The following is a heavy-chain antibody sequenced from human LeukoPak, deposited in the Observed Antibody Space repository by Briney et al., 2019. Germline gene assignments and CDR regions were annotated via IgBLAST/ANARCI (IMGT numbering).Heavy chain of an antibody. D-gene: IGHD6-19*01. J-gene: IGHJ4*02. CDR2: ISSHGSNK. CDR3: AREQGQQWRRFDS. CDR1: GFTFNSYS. V-gene: IGHV3-30*04. Sequence: GGSLRLSCAASGFTFNSYSMHWVRQAPGKGLKWVAVISSHGSNKDYADSVKGRFTISRDNSENTLYLQMDSLTTEDTGVYYCAREQGQQWRRFDSWGQGSPVTVSS.